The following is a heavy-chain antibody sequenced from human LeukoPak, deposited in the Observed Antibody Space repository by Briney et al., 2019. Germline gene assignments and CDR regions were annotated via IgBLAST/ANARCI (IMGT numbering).Heavy chain of an antibody. CDR1: GYTFTSYG. D-gene: IGHD2-2*01. CDR2: ISAYNGNT. J-gene: IGHJ3*02. V-gene: IGHV1-18*01. CDR3: ARDILNYQLPYRDAFDI. Sequence: GASVKVSCKASGYTFTSYGISWVRQAPGQGLEWMGWISAYNGNTNYAQKLQGRVTMTTDTSTSTAYMELRSLRSDDTAVYYCARDILNYQLPYRDAFDIWGQGTMVTVSS.